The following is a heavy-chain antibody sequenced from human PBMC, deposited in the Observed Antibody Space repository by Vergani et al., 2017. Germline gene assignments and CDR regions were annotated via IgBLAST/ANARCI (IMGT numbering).Heavy chain of an antibody. Sequence: VNLVESGGGLVQPGGSLRLSCTLSGFTLNTYGIHWVRQAPGKGLEWVSFIRYDGSSEYYGDSVKGRFTISRDKSQNTVNLQMNSLRTEDTAVYFCANSVIAGNVGVAYFGMDVWGRGTTVTVSS. CDR1: GFTLNTYG. D-gene: IGHD2/OR15-2a*01. V-gene: IGHV3-30*02. J-gene: IGHJ6*02. CDR3: ANSVIAGNVGVAYFGMDV. CDR2: IRYDGSSE.